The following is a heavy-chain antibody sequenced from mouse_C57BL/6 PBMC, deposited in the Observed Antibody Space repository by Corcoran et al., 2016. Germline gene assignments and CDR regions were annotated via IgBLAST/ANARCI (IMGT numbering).Heavy chain of an antibody. CDR3: ARCTTVVRDYWYFDV. CDR1: GYTFTTYG. D-gene: IGHD1-1*01. Sequence: QIQLVQSGPELKKPGETVKISCKASGYTFTTYGMSWVKQAPGKGLKWMGWINTYSGVPTYADDFKGRFAFSLETSASTAYLQINNLKNEDTATYFCARCTTVVRDYWYFDVWGTETTVTVSS. J-gene: IGHJ1*03. CDR2: INTYSGVP. V-gene: IGHV9-3*01.